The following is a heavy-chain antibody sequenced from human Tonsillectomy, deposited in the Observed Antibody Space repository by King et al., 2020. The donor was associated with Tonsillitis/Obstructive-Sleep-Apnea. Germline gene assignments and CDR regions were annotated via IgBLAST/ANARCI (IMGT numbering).Heavy chain of an antibody. CDR1: GGTFSSYA. CDR2: IIPIFGTA. V-gene: IGHV1-69*01. CDR3: ARGVRGYCSRTSCWLLGGFDY. Sequence: QLVQSGAEVKKPGSSVKVSCKASGGTFSSYAISWVRQAPGQGLEWMGGIIPIFGTANYAQKFQGRVTITADESTSTAYMELSSLRSEDTAVYYCARGVRGYCSRTSCWLLGGFDYWGQGTLVTVSS. D-gene: IGHD2-2*03. J-gene: IGHJ4*02.